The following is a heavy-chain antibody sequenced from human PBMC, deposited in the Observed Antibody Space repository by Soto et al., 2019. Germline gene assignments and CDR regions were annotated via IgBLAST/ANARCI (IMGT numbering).Heavy chain of an antibody. CDR3: ATVAVQVAWFRSDYVPQFDY. J-gene: IGHJ4*02. CDR1: GYTLTEFS. D-gene: IGHD3-16*01. V-gene: IGHV1-24*01. Sequence: ASVKVSCKVSGYTLTEFSIHWVRQAPGKGLEWMGGFDPEDGETIYAQKFQSRVTMTEDTSTDTAYMELSSLRSEDTAVYYCATVAVQVAWFRSDYVPQFDYWGQGTLVTVSS. CDR2: FDPEDGET.